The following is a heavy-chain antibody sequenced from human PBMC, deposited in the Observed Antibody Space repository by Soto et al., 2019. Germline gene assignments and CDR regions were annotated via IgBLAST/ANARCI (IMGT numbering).Heavy chain of an antibody. CDR1: GFTFSSYS. J-gene: IGHJ6*03. CDR2: ISSSSSTI. Sequence: EVQLVESGGGLVQPGGSLRLSCAASGFTFSSYSMNWVRQAPGKGLEWVSYISSSSSTIYYADSVKGRFTISRDNAKNSLYLQMNSLRAEDTAVYYCAGNSGYDFHYYYYYYMHVWGKGTTVTVAS. V-gene: IGHV3-48*01. CDR3: AGNSGYDFHYYYYYYMHV. D-gene: IGHD5-12*01.